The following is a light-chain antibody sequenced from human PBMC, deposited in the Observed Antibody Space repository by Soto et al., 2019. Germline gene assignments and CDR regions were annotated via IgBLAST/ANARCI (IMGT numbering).Light chain of an antibody. J-gene: IGLJ1*01. Sequence: QSALTQPRSVSGSSGQSVTISCTGTSSDVVGYNYVSWYQQHPGKAPKLMIYDVSKRPSGVPDRFSGSKSGNTASLTISGLQAEDEADYYCCSYAGSYPLYVFGTGTKVTVL. CDR3: CSYAGSYPLYV. CDR1: SSDVVGYNY. CDR2: DVS. V-gene: IGLV2-11*01.